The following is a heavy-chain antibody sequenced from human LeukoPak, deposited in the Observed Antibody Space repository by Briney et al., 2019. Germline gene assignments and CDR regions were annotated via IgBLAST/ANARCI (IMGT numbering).Heavy chain of an antibody. V-gene: IGHV3-30*18. D-gene: IGHD2-2*01. CDR2: ISYDGSNK. Sequence: GGSLRLSCAASGFTFSSYGMHWVRQAPGKGLEWVAVISYDGSNKYYADSVKGRFTISRDNSKNTLYLQMNSLRAEDTAVYYCAKLMPPVDCSRTSCYGFDYWGQGTLVTVSS. CDR1: GFTFSSYG. J-gene: IGHJ4*02. CDR3: AKLMPPVDCSRTSCYGFDY.